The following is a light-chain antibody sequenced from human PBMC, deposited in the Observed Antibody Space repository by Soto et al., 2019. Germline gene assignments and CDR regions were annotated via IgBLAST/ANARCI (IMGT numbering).Light chain of an antibody. CDR3: QQRSSWPPIT. CDR2: DAS. CDR1: QIVGSY. J-gene: IGKJ5*01. V-gene: IGKV3-11*01. Sequence: EIVLIQSPATLSLSPGERATLSCRASQIVGSYLAWYQHKPGQAPRLLISDASNRATGIPARFSGSGSGTEFILTISSLQSEDFAVYYCQQRSSWPPITFGQGTRLEI.